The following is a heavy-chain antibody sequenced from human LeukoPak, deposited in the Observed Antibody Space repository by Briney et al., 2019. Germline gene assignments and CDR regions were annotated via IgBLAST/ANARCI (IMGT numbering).Heavy chain of an antibody. Sequence: SETLSLTCTVSGGSISGGGYYWSWIRQPPGKGLEWIGYIYHSGSTYYNPSLKSRVTISVDRSKNQFSLKLSSVTAADTAVYYCARAPLTGTTRYYYYYMDVWGKGTTVTVSS. J-gene: IGHJ6*03. CDR1: GGSISGGGYY. D-gene: IGHD1-7*01. CDR2: IYHSGST. CDR3: ARAPLTGTTRYYYYYMDV. V-gene: IGHV4-30-2*01.